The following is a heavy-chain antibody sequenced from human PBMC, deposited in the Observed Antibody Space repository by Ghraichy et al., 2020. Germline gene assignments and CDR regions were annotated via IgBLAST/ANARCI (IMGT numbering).Heavy chain of an antibody. Sequence: GESLNISCAASGFTFSSYSMNWVRQAPGKGLEWVSYISSSSSTIYYADSVKGRFTISRDNAKNSLYLQMNSLRDEDTAVYYCARFWTPPFDAFDIWGQGTMVTVSS. V-gene: IGHV3-48*02. J-gene: IGHJ3*02. CDR1: GFTFSSYS. D-gene: IGHD3/OR15-3a*01. CDR2: ISSSSSTI. CDR3: ARFWTPPFDAFDI.